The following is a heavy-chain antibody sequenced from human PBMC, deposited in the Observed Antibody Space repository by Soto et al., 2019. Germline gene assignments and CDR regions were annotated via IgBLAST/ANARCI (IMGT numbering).Heavy chain of an antibody. CDR1: GGSVTSASYY. CDR3: ATALGPTTGIDY. Sequence: SETLSLTCSVSGGSVTSASYYWSWIRQSPGKGLECIGYVFQGANTNYNPSLKGRVTISVDTSRNQFSLDLTSVTAADTAVYYCATALGPTTGIDYWGQGTLVTVSS. J-gene: IGHJ4*02. V-gene: IGHV4-61*01. D-gene: IGHD2-8*02. CDR2: VFQGANT.